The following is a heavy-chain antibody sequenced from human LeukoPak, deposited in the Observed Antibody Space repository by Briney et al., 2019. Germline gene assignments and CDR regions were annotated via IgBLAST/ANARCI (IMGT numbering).Heavy chain of an antibody. D-gene: IGHD3-22*01. V-gene: IGHV3-30-3*01. CDR2: ISYDGSNK. CDR1: GFTFSNYA. Sequence: PGGSLRLSCAASGFTFSNYAMHWVRQAPGKGLEWVAVISYDGSNKYYADSVKGRFTISRDNSKNTLYLQMNSLRAEDTAVYYCARTGGRYHYYDSSPPDYWGQGTLVTVSS. J-gene: IGHJ4*02. CDR3: ARTGGRYHYYDSSPPDY.